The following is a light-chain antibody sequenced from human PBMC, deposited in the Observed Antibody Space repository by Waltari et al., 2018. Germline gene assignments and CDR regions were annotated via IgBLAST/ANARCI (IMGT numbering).Light chain of an antibody. Sequence: QSALTQPASVSGSLGQSITISCTGTSGDVGGYNHVSWYQQHPGKASKLMIYEVTYRPSGISIRFSGSKSGNPASLTISGLQAEDEADYYCCSYTRFATGVFGGGTKSTVL. CDR2: EVT. V-gene: IGLV2-14*01. CDR1: SGDVGGYNH. J-gene: IGLJ3*02. CDR3: CSYTRFATGV.